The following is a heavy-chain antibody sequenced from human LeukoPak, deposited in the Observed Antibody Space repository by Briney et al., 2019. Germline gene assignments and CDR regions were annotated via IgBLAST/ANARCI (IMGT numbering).Heavy chain of an antibody. CDR1: GGSISSYY. J-gene: IGHJ5*02. CDR2: AYYSGST. Sequence: PSETLSLTCTVSGGSISSYYWSWIRQPPGKGLEWIGYAYYSGSTNYNPSLKSRVTISVDTSKNQFSLKLSSVTAADTAVYYCARYYDFWSGFHPWGQGTLVTVSS. CDR3: ARYYDFWSGFHP. V-gene: IGHV4-59*01. D-gene: IGHD3-3*01.